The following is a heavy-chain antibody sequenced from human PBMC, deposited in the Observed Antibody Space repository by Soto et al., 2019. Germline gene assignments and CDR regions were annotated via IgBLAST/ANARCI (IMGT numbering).Heavy chain of an antibody. CDR1: GFSLSTSGVG. Sequence: SGPTLVNPTQTLTLTCTFSGFSLSTSGVGVGWIRQPPGKALEWLALIYWNDDKRYSPSLKSRLTITKDTSKNQVVLTMTNMDPVDTATYYCAHSPPASTPDEVLRFLEWSLDYWGQGTLVTVSS. J-gene: IGHJ4*02. V-gene: IGHV2-5*01. D-gene: IGHD3-3*01. CDR3: AHSPPASTPDEVLRFLEWSLDY. CDR2: IYWNDDK.